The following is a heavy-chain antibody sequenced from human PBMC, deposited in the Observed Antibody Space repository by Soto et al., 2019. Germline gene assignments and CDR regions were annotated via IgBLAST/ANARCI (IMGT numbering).Heavy chain of an antibody. D-gene: IGHD3-22*01. V-gene: IGHV3-23*01. J-gene: IGHJ4*02. CDR2: ISGSGGST. CDR1: GFTFSSYA. CDR3: AKDENYYDSSGYYDY. Sequence: GGSLRLSCAASGFTFSSYAMSWVRQAPGKGLEWVSAISGSGGSTYYADSVKGRFTISRDNSKNTLYLQMNSLRAEDTAVYYCAKDENYYDSSGYYDYWGQGTLVTVSS.